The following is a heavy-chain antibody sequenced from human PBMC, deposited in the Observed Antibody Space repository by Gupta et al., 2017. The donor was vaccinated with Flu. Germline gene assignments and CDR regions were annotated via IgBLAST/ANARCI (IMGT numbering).Heavy chain of an antibody. CDR1: GFTFSDYY. D-gene: IGHD3-3*01. J-gene: IGHJ5*02. CDR2: ISSSGSTI. Sequence: QVQLVESGGGLVKPGGSLRLSCAASGFTFSDYYMSWIRQAPGKGLEGVSYISSSGSTIYYADSVKGRFTISRDNAKNSLYLQMNSLRAEDTAVYYCARADFWSGYYSEPNWFDPWGQGTLVTVSS. CDR3: ARADFWSGYYSEPNWFDP. V-gene: IGHV3-11*01.